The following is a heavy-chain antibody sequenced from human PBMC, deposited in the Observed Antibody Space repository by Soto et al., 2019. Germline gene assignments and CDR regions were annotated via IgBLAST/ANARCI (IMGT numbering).Heavy chain of an antibody. V-gene: IGHV4-39*07. D-gene: IGHD3-9*01. J-gene: IGHJ5*02. CDR3: ARVPSREYDILTVNWFDP. CDR2: IYYIGNT. Sequence: SETLSLTCTVSGGSISTRSSYWGWIRQPPGKGLEWIGSIYYIGNTYYNPSLKSRVTISVDTSKNQFSLKLSSVTAADTAVYYCARVPSREYDILTVNWFDPWGQGTLVTVSS. CDR1: GGSISTRSSY.